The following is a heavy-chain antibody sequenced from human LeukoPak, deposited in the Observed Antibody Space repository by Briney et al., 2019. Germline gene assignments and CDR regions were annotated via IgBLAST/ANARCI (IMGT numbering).Heavy chain of an antibody. CDR3: ATRNFGDYGAFDI. J-gene: IGHJ3*02. Sequence: GASVKVSSKVSGYTLTDLAMHWVRQAPGKGLQWLEGLDPEDGEAIYAQPLQGRVTMTEDTSSDTAYMVLSSLRSEDTAVYYCATRNFGDYGAFDIWGQGTMVTVSS. CDR2: LDPEDGEA. D-gene: IGHD4-17*01. V-gene: IGHV1-24*01. CDR1: GYTLTDLA.